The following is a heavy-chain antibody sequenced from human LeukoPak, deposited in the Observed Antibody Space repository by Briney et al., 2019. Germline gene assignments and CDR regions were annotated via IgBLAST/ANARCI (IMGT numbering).Heavy chain of an antibody. V-gene: IGHV4-61*02. CDR1: GGSISSGSYY. CDR2: IYTSGST. CDR3: ASGDYLWFDP. D-gene: IGHD4-17*01. J-gene: IGHJ5*02. Sequence: SETLSLTCTVSGGSISSGSYYWSWIRQPAGKGLEWIGRIYTSGSTNYNPSLKSRVTISVDTSKNQFSLRLSSVTAADTAVYYCASGDYLWFDPWGQGTLVTVSS.